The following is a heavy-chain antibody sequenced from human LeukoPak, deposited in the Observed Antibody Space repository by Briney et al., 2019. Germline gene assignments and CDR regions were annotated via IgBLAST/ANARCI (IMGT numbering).Heavy chain of an antibody. CDR3: ARDEGYISPTHFDY. CDR2: IKQDGSEK. J-gene: IGHJ4*02. Sequence: PGGSLRLSCAASGFTFSSYWMSWVRQAPGKGLEWVANIKQDGSEKYYVDSVKGRFTISRDNAKNSLYLQMNSLRAEDTAVYYCARDEGYISPTHFDYWGQGTLVTVSS. V-gene: IGHV3-7*01. CDR1: GFTFSSYW. D-gene: IGHD6-13*01.